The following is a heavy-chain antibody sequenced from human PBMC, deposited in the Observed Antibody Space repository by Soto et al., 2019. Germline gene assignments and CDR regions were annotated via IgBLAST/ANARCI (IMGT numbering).Heavy chain of an antibody. CDR1: GFTFSSYA. Sequence: EVQLLESGGDLVQPGGSLTLSCAASGFTFSSYAMSWVRQPPGKGLEWIAAIDGLATSRFYSDSVKGRFTISRDSSKNTVYLQMNSLRAEDTAVYYCAKAHIVAVPPGMVGLGGLYDPWGQGTLVTVSS. CDR3: AKAHIVAVPPGMVGLGGLYDP. J-gene: IGHJ5*02. V-gene: IGHV3-23*01. D-gene: IGHD2-2*01. CDR2: IDGLATSR.